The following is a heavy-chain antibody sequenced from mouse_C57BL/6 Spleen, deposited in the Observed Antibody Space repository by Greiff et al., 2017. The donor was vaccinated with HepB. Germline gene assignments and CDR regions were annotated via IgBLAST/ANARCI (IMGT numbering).Heavy chain of an antibody. Sequence: VQLQQSGAELVKPGASVKMSCKASGYTFTSYWITWVKQRPGQGLEWIGDIYPGSGSTNYNEKFKSKATLTVDTASSTAYMQLSSLTSEDSAVYYCAREGHSAWFAYWGQGTLVTVSA. J-gene: IGHJ3*01. CDR1: GYTFTSYW. D-gene: IGHD2-12*01. CDR2: IYPGSGST. CDR3: AREGHSAWFAY. V-gene: IGHV1-55*01.